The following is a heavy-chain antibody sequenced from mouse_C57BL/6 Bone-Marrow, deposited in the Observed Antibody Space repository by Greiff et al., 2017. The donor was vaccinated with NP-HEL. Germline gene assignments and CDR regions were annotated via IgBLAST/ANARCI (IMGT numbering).Heavy chain of an antibody. J-gene: IGHJ2*01. CDR2: IYPGSGST. CDR3: ARVSYYCGSSFVGYYFDY. D-gene: IGHD1-1*01. V-gene: IGHV1-55*01. CDR1: GYTFTSYW. Sequence: QVQLQQPGAELVKPGASVKMSCKASGYTFTSYWITWVKQRPGQGLEWIGDIYPGSGSTNYNEKFKSKATLTVDTSSSTAYMQVSSLTSEDSAVYYCARVSYYCGSSFVGYYFDYWGQGTTLTVSS.